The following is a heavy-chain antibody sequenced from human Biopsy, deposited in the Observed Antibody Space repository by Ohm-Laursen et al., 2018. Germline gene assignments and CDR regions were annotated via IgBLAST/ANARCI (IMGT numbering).Heavy chain of an antibody. Sequence: SLRLSCAASGFSFNNYGMHWVRQGPGKGLEWVSSISSSSNFIYYGDSVKGRFTISRDNAKNSLYLQMNSLRAEDTAVYYCARAYPPPGRRLVVVAGDFDCWGQGTRVTVSS. D-gene: IGHD2-15*01. CDR2: ISSSSNFI. CDR1: GFSFNNYG. CDR3: ARAYPPPGRRLVVVAGDFDC. J-gene: IGHJ4*02. V-gene: IGHV3-21*01.